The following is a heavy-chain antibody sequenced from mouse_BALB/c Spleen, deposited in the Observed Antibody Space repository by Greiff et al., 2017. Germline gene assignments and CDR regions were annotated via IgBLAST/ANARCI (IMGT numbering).Heavy chain of an antibody. Sequence: EVQLQQSGPSLVKPSQTLSLTCSVTGDSITSGYWNWIRKFPGNKLEYMGYISYSGSTYYNPSLKSRISITRDTSKNQYYLQLNSVTTEDTATYYCARFPIRYGSSHYYAMDYWGQGTSVTVSS. CDR3: ARFPIRYGSSHYYAMDY. D-gene: IGHD1-1*01. CDR2: ISYSGST. J-gene: IGHJ4*01. V-gene: IGHV3-8*02. CDR1: GDSITSGY.